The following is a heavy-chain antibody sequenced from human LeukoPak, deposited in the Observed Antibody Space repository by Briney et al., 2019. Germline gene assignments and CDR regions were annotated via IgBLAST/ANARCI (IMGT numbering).Heavy chain of an antibody. CDR1: GYTFTGYY. Sequence: ASVKVSCKASGYTFTGYYMHWVRQAPGQGLEWMGWINPNSGGTNYAQKFQGRVTMTRDTSISTAYMELSRLRSDDTAVYYCARDKSVSSKFRAAAAGDLTPIGYWGQGTLVTVSS. J-gene: IGHJ4*02. D-gene: IGHD6-13*01. CDR2: INPNSGGT. V-gene: IGHV1-2*02. CDR3: ARDKSVSSKFRAAAAGDLTPIGY.